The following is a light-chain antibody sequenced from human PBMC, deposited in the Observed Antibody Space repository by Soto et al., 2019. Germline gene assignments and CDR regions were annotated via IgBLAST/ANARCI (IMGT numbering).Light chain of an antibody. CDR2: DVT. CDR3: CSYGGTSTPWV. J-gene: IGLJ3*02. CDR1: SSNVGGYNF. Sequence: QSVLTQPRSVSGSPGQSFTISCTGTSSNVGGYNFVSWYQQYPGKAPKLIIYDVTKRRSGVPDRFSGFKSGNTASLIISGHPDEDEADYYCCSYGGTSTPWVFGGGTKVTVL. V-gene: IGLV2-11*01.